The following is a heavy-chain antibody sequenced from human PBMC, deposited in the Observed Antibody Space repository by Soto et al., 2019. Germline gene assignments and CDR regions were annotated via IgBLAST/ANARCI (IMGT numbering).Heavy chain of an antibody. Sequence: QVQLVQSGAEVKKPGSSVKVSCKVSGGTFSTYVLSWVRQAPGQGLEWMGGIIPIFGTANYAQEFQGRVTITADESTDTADMELSSLKSEDKAVYYCARGIAAAGTSDYCGQGTLVTVSS. V-gene: IGHV1-69*01. CDR2: IIPIFGTA. J-gene: IGHJ4*02. CDR1: GGTFSTYV. D-gene: IGHD6-13*01. CDR3: ARGIAAAGTSDY.